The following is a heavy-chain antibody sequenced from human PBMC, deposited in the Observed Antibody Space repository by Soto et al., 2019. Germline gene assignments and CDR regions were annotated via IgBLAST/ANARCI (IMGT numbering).Heavy chain of an antibody. J-gene: IGHJ3*02. V-gene: IGHV4-31*02. CDR2: IYDSENT. CDR3: AREYYYDSSKAFDI. D-gene: IGHD3-22*01. Sequence: SETLSLTXTVSGGSISSGGYYWSWIRQHPGKGLEWIGYIYDSENTDYNPSLKSRATITVDTSKNQFSLKLSSVTAADTAVYYCAREYYYDSSKAFDIWGQGTMVTVSS. CDR1: GGSISSGGYY.